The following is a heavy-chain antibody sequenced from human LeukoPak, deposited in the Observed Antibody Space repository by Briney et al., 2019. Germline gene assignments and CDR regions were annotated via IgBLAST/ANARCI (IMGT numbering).Heavy chain of an antibody. CDR3: AREGLRFLEWFPD. CDR2: IYYSGST. CDR1: GGSISGSSYY. V-gene: IGHV4-39*02. J-gene: IGHJ4*02. D-gene: IGHD3-3*01. Sequence: PSETLSLTCTVSGGSISGSSYYWGWIRQPPGKGLEWIGSIYYSGSTYYNPSLKSRVTISVDTSKNQFSLKLNSVTATDTAVYYCAREGLRFLEWFPDWGQGTLVTVSS.